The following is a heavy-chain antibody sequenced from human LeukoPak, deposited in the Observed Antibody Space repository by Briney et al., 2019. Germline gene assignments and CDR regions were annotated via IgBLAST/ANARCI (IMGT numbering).Heavy chain of an antibody. D-gene: IGHD6-13*01. CDR3: ASSPAYSSSGDAIDN. Sequence: GGSLRLSCAASGFTFSNYDMHWVRHAAGKGLEWVSGIGTAGDTYYSGSVKGRFTISRENARNSLYLQMSSLSAGDTAVYYCASSPAYSSSGDAIDNWGQGTLVTVSS. CDR2: IGTAGDT. V-gene: IGHV3-13*01. J-gene: IGHJ4*02. CDR1: GFTFSNYD.